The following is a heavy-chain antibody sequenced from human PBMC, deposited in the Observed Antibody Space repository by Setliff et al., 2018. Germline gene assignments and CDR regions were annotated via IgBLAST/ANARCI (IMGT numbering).Heavy chain of an antibody. CDR2: ISSYNDVT. D-gene: IGHD2-15*01. J-gene: IGHJ3*01. V-gene: IGHV1-18*01. CDR3: AISTLSICSGGSCPNAFDV. CDR1: GYTFTDFG. Sequence: KVSCTASGYTFTDFGVSWVRQAPGQGLEWVGWISSYNDVTSYAQRFQGRVTLTTDASTSAAYMELRTLRSDDTAVYYCAISTLSICSGGSCPNAFDVWGQGTMVTVSS.